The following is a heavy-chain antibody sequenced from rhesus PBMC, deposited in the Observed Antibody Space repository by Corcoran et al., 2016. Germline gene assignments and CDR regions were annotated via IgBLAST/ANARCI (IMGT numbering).Heavy chain of an antibody. CDR3: AREYWGDYYNMAHWYFDL. Sequence: EVQLVESGGGLVKPGGSLRLSCAAAGFTFISYDMRWVLQPPGKGLVWFSYICYTGKTIYYADPANGRFTISRDNAKISLSLQMSSLRAADTAVYYCAREYWGDYYNMAHWYFDLWGPGTPITISS. CDR1: GFTFISYD. CDR2: ICYTGKTI. V-gene: IGHV3-136*01. D-gene: IGHD3-34*01. J-gene: IGHJ2*01.